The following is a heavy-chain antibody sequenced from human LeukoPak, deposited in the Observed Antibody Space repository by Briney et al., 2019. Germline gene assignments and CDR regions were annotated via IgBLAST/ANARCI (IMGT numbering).Heavy chain of an antibody. V-gene: IGHV1-18*01. J-gene: IGHJ3*02. CDR3: ARVLFSSGYYYGNAFDI. Sequence: ASVKVSCKASGYTFTSYAMNWVRQAPGQGLEWMGWISAYNGNTNYAQKFQGRVTITADESTSTAYMELSSLRSEDTAVYYCARVLFSSGYYYGNAFDIWGQGTMVTVSS. CDR1: GYTFTSYA. CDR2: ISAYNGNT. D-gene: IGHD3-22*01.